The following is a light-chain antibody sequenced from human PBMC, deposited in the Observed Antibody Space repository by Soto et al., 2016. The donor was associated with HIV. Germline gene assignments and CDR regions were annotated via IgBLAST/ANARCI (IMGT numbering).Light chain of an antibody. CDR2: GAS. V-gene: IGKV1-12*01. CDR3: QEANTFPFT. J-gene: IGKJ3*01. Sequence: DIQMTQSPSSVSASVGDRVTITCRASQGISNWLAWYQQRPGRAPRLLIYGASSLQSGVSSRFSGSGSGTEFTLTINNLQPEDSATYYCQEANTFPFTFGPGTKVDFK. CDR1: QGISNW.